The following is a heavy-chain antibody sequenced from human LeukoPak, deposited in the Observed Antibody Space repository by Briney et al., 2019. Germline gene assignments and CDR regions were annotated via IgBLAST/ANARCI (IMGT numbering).Heavy chain of an antibody. V-gene: IGHV1-18*01. D-gene: IGHD6-19*01. J-gene: IGHJ4*02. CDR3: ARDVAEQWLVPGAVDY. CDR2: ISAYNGNT. Sequence: ASVKVSCKASGYTFTSYGISWVRQAPGQGLEWMGWISAYNGNTNYAQKLQGRVTMTTDTSTSTAYMELRSLRSDDTAVYYCARDVAEQWLVPGAVDYWGQGTLVTVSS. CDR1: GYTFTSYG.